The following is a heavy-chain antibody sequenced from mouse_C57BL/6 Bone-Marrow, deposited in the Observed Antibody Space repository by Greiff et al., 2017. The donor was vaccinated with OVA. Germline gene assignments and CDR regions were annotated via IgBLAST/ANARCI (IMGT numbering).Heavy chain of an antibody. V-gene: IGHV1-69*01. Sequence: QVQLQQPGAELVMPGASVKLSCKASGYTFTSYWMHWVKQRPGQGLEWIGEIDPSDSYTNYNQKFKGKSTLTVDKSSSTAYMQLSSLTSEDSAVYYGARVTTGYFDYWGQGTTLTVSS. CDR2: IDPSDSYT. J-gene: IGHJ2*01. CDR3: ARVTTGYFDY. D-gene: IGHD2-12*01. CDR1: GYTFTSYW.